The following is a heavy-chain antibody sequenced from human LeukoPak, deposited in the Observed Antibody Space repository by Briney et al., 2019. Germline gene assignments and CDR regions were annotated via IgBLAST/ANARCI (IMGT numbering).Heavy chain of an antibody. Sequence: SETLSLTCTVSDGSISSGGYYWSWIRQPPGKGLEWIGEINHSGSTNYNPSLKSRVTISVDTSKNQFSLKLSSVTAADTAVYYCARGRPRYYYYYYGMDVWGQGTTVTVSS. CDR2: INHSGST. D-gene: IGHD6-6*01. J-gene: IGHJ6*02. CDR3: ARGRPRYYYYYYGMDV. CDR1: DGSISSGGYY. V-gene: IGHV4-39*07.